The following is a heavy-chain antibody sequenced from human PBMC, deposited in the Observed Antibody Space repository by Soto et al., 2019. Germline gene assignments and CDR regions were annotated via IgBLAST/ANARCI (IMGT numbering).Heavy chain of an antibody. CDR3: AKDLLLYRRGNNCIDS. CDR1: GFTFSSYA. CDR2: ISGSGGST. J-gene: IGHJ5*01. V-gene: IGHV3-23*01. Sequence: RGSLRLSCAASGFTFSSYAMSWVRQAPGKGLEWVSAISGSGGSTYYADSVKGRFTISRDNSKNTLYLKMNSLRAEDTAVYYCAKDLLLYRRGNNCIDSRCQGLLVTLS. D-gene: IGHD3-10*01.